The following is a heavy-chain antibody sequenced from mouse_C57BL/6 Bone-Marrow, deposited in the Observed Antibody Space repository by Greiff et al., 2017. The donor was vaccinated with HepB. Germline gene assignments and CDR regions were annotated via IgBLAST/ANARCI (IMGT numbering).Heavy chain of an antibody. V-gene: IGHV14-1*01. Sequence: VQLKESGAELVRPGASVKLSCTASGFNIKDYYMHWVKQRPEQGLEWIGRIDPEDGDTEYAPKFQGKATMTADTSSNTAYLQLSSLTSEDTAVYYCTTRDGSSYGYAMDYWGQGTSVTVSS. CDR3: TTRDGSSYGYAMDY. D-gene: IGHD1-1*01. CDR2: IDPEDGDT. CDR1: GFNIKDYY. J-gene: IGHJ4*01.